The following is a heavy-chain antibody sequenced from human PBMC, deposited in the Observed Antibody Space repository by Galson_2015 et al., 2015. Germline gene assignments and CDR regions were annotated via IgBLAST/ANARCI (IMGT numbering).Heavy chain of an antibody. D-gene: IGHD3-9*01. J-gene: IGHJ3*02. Sequence: SVKVSCKASGYTFTGYYMHWVRQAPGQGLEWMGRINPNSGGTNYAQKFQGRVTMTRDTSISTAYMELSRLRSDDTAVYYCARVYYDILSRDAFDIWGQGTMVTVSS. CDR1: GYTFTGYY. CDR2: INPNSGGT. CDR3: ARVYYDILSRDAFDI. V-gene: IGHV1-2*06.